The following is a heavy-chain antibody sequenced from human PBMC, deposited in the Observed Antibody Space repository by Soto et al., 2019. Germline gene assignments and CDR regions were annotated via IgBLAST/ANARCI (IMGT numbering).Heavy chain of an antibody. CDR2: INPNSGGT. CDR3: ARGSALVRGVHAPYYFDY. J-gene: IGHJ4*02. CDR1: GYTFTGYY. D-gene: IGHD3-10*01. V-gene: IGHV1-2*04. Sequence: GASVKVSCKASGYTFTGYYMHWVRQAPGQGLEWMGWINPNSGGTNYAQKFQGWVTMTRDTSISTAYMELSRLRSDDTAVYYCARGSALVRGVHAPYYFDYWGQGTLVTVSS.